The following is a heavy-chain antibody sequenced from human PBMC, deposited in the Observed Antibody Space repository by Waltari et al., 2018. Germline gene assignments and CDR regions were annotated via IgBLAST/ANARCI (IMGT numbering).Heavy chain of an antibody. CDR1: W. CDR3: ARDRGRGLYFGS. Sequence: WWSWVRQSPEKGLEWIGQIHRSGRTYYNPSLESRVSVSMDTSNNKFFLKLSSAIAADTAVYYCARDRGRGLYFGSWGQGTLVTVSP. V-gene: IGHV4-4*02. CDR2: IHRSGRT. D-gene: IGHD2-15*01. J-gene: IGHJ4*02.